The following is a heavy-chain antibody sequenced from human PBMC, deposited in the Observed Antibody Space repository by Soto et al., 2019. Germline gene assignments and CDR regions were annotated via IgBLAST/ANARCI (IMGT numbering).Heavy chain of an antibody. D-gene: IGHD6-6*01. CDR1: GGSISSGDYY. V-gene: IGHV4-30-4*01. CDR2: IYYSGST. Sequence: QVQLQESGPGLVKPSQTLSLTCTVSGGSISSGDYYWSWIRQPPGKGLEWIGYIYYSGSTNYNPSLKSRVTMSVDTSKNQFSLNLTSVTAADTAVYYCAREVAEAGRSLDYWGQGTLVTVSA. J-gene: IGHJ4*02. CDR3: AREVAEAGRSLDY.